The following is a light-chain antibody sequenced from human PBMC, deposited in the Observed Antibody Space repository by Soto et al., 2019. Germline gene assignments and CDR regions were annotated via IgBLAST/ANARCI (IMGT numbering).Light chain of an antibody. V-gene: IGKV3-11*01. Sequence: EIVLTQSPATLSLSPGERATLSCRASRSVGNNLACYQKKPGQAPGLLIYAASTRATGIPARFSGSGSGTYFTLTISSLEPEDFAVYYCQQHAYWPLTFGGGTKVENK. CDR1: RSVGNN. CDR2: AAS. J-gene: IGKJ4*01. CDR3: QQHAYWPLT.